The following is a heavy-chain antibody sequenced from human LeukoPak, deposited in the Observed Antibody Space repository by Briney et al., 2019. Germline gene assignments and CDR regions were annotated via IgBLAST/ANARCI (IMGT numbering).Heavy chain of an antibody. Sequence: RWASVKVSCKASGYTFTSYDINWVRQAPGQGLEWMGWMNPNSGNTGYAQKFQGRVTMTRNTSISTAYMELNSLRSEDTAVYYCARVERLRDYDSSGYYYRFDYWGQGTLVTVSS. V-gene: IGHV1-8*01. J-gene: IGHJ4*02. CDR2: MNPNSGNT. D-gene: IGHD3-22*01. CDR1: GYTFTSYD. CDR3: ARVERLRDYDSSGYYYRFDY.